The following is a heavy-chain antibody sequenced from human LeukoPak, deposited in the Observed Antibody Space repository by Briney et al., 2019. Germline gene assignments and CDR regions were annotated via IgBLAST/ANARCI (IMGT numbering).Heavy chain of an antibody. D-gene: IGHD3-10*01. CDR1: GFTFSSYP. CDR2: ISGSGGST. CDR3: AKDVPRSYYIDY. J-gene: IGHJ4*02. Sequence: TGGSLRLSCAASGFTFSSYPMSWVRQAPGKGLEWVSAISGSGGSTDYADSVKGRFTISRGNSKNTLYLQMNSLRADDTAVYYCAKDVPRSYYIDYWGQGTLVTVSS. V-gene: IGHV3-23*01.